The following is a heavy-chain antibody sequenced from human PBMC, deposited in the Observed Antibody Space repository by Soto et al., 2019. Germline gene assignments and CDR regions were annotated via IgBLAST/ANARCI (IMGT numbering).Heavy chain of an antibody. CDR3: ARDKEWLATQGVYYYYGMDA. Sequence: ASVKVSCKASGYTFTGYYMHWVRQAPGQGLEWMGWINPNSGGTNYAQKFQGRVTMTRDTSISTAYMELSRLGSDDTAVYYCARDKEWLATQGVYYYYGMDAWGQGTTVTVSS. J-gene: IGHJ6*02. D-gene: IGHD6-19*01. V-gene: IGHV1-2*02. CDR1: GYTFTGYY. CDR2: INPNSGGT.